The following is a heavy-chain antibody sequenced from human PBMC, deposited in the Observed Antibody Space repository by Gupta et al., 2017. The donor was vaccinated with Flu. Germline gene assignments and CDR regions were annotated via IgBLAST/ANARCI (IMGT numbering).Heavy chain of an antibody. Sequence: SRKWVRQAPGKGLEWVSYISSSGDTIYYADSVKGRLTISRDNAKKALYLQMNSLRVEDTAVYYCVRDRDYFDYWGRGTLVTVSS. CDR1: S. CDR2: ISSSGDTI. CDR3: VRDRDYFDY. J-gene: IGHJ4*02. V-gene: IGHV3-48*01.